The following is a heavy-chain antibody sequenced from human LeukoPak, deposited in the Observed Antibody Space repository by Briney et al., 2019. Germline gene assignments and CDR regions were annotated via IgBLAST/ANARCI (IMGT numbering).Heavy chain of an antibody. CDR2: IGAYNGNA. CDR1: GYTFADFG. D-gene: IGHD3-10*01. CDR3: ARSGGLDY. J-gene: IGHJ4*02. Sequence: GASVKVSCKASGYTFADFGVSWVRQAPGQGLEWMGWIGAYNGNANYAQKLQGRVTMTTNTSTSTAYMELRSLKSDDTAVYYCARSGGLDYWGQGTLVTASS. V-gene: IGHV1-18*01.